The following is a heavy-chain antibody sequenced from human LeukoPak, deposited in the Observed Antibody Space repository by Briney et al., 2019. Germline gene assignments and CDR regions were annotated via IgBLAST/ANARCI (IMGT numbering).Heavy chain of an antibody. CDR3: ARTRPRGTERYYDFWSGYYSWFDP. CDR1: GYTFTGYY. Sequence: ASVKVSCKASGYTFTGYYMHWVRQAPGQGLEWMGWISAYNGNTNYAQKLQGRVTMTTDTSTSTAYMELRSLRSDDTAVYYCARTRPRGTERYYDFWSGYYSWFDPWGQGTLVTVSS. J-gene: IGHJ5*02. D-gene: IGHD3-3*01. V-gene: IGHV1-18*04. CDR2: ISAYNGNT.